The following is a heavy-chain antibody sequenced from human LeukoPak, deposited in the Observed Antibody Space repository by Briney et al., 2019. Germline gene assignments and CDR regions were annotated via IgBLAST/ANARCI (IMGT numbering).Heavy chain of an antibody. CDR1: GFTFSSYA. CDR3: AKDRAKGGHPPYFHY. V-gene: IGHV3-30-3*01. CDR2: ISYDGNNK. D-gene: IGHD2-15*01. Sequence: PGRSLRLSCAASGFTFSSYAMHWVRHAPGKGLEWGAVISYDGNNKHYADSAKGRFTISRDNPKNTLYLQMKSLRAQDTAVYYCAKDRAKGGHPPYFHYWGQGTLVTVP. J-gene: IGHJ4*02.